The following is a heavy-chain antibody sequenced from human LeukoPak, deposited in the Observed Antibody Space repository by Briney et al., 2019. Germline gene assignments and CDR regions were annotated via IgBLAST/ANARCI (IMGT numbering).Heavy chain of an antibody. CDR1: GGSISGRNYY. CDR3: ARGLFRFDP. V-gene: IGHV4-39*07. J-gene: IGHJ5*02. Sequence: PSETLSLTCTVSGGSISGRNYYWGWIRQPPGKGLEWIGSIYYSGSTYYNPSLKSRVTISVDTSKNHFSLKLSSVTAADTAVYYCARGLFRFDPWGQGTLVTVSS. CDR2: IYYSGST.